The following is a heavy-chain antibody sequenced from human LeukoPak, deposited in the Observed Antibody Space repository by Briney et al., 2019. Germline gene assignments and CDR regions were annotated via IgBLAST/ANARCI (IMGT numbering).Heavy chain of an antibody. J-gene: IGHJ6*02. Sequence: SETLSLTCTVSGGSISSYYWNWIRQPAGKGLEWIGRIYTSGSTNYNPSLKSRVTMSVDTSKNQFSLKLSSVTAADTAVYYCARWATVVTNYYYGMDVWGQGTTVTVSS. CDR2: IYTSGST. D-gene: IGHD4-23*01. V-gene: IGHV4-4*07. CDR1: GGSISSYY. CDR3: ARWATVVTNYYYGMDV.